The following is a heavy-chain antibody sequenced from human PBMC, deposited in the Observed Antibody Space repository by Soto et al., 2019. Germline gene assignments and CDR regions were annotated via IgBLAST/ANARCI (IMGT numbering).Heavy chain of an antibody. Sequence: GGSLRLSCAASGFTFSSYWMHWVRQAPGKGLVWVSRINSDGSSTSYADSVKGRFTISRDNAKDTLYLQMNSLRAEDTAVYYCARDQRWLSTNDAFDIWGQGTMVTVSS. CDR2: INSDGSST. D-gene: IGHD3-22*01. V-gene: IGHV3-74*01. J-gene: IGHJ3*02. CDR1: GFTFSSYW. CDR3: ARDQRWLSTNDAFDI.